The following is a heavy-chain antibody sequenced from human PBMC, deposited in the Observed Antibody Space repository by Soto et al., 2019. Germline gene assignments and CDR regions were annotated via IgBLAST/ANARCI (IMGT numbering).Heavy chain of an antibody. D-gene: IGHD3-22*01. CDR2: IIPIIGTA. J-gene: IGHJ3*02. CDR3: AKQSYYYDRSGYAFDAFDI. Sequence: QVQVVQSGAEVKKPGSSVKVSCKASGGTFSSYPISWVRQAPGQGLEWMGGIIPIIGTAAYTQMFQGRVTITSAKSTCNAYMVLSSLRSEDTALYYCAKQSYYYDRSGYAFDAFDIWGQGKMVTVSS. CDR1: GGTFSSYP. V-gene: IGHV1-69*06.